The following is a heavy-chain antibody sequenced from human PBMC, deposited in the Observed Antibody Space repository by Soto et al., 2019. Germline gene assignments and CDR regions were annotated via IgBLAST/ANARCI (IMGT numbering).Heavy chain of an antibody. CDR1: GFTVSSNY. Sequence: PGGPLTLSCVASGFTVSSNYMSWVRQAPGKGLEWVSVIYSGGSTYYADSVKGRFTISRDNSKNTLYLQMNSLRAEDTAVYYCARVDGSGSYHFDYWGQGTLVTVSS. J-gene: IGHJ4*02. CDR3: ARVDGSGSYHFDY. D-gene: IGHD3-10*01. V-gene: IGHV3-53*01. CDR2: IYSGGST.